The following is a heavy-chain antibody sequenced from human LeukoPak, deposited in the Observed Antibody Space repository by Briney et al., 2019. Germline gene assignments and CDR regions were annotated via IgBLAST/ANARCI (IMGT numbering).Heavy chain of an antibody. CDR3: ARDPGSVAR. D-gene: IGHD4-23*01. CDR2: INHGGST. CDR1: GGSFSGYY. Sequence: SETLSLTCAVYGGSFSGYYWSWIRQPPGKGLEWIGEINHGGSTNYNPSLKSRVTISVDTSKNQFSLKLSSVTAADTAVYYCARDPGSVARWGQGSLVFVSS. J-gene: IGHJ4*02. V-gene: IGHV4-34*01.